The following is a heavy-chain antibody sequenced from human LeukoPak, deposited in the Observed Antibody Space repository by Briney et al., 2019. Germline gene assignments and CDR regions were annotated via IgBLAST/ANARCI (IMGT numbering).Heavy chain of an antibody. CDR2: IYYSGTT. V-gene: IGHV4-59*08. CDR1: GGSIRSDF. CDR3: ARQADGENFDL. Sequence: PSEALSLTCTVSGGSIRSDFWSWIRQSPKKRLEWIGYIYYSGTTDYNPSLKSRVTIAVDMSKNQLSLKLTSVTAADTAVYYCARQADGENFDLWGQGTLVTVSS. J-gene: IGHJ4*02. D-gene: IGHD3-3*01.